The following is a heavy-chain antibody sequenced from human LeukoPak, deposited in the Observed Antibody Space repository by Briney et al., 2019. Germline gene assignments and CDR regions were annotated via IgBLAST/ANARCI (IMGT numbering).Heavy chain of an antibody. V-gene: IGHV6-1*01. J-gene: IGHJ4*02. D-gene: IGHD5-24*01. Sequence: SQTLSLTCAISGDSVSSNSAAWNWTRQSPSRGLEWLGRTYHRSKWYYDYAVSVKCRIAINPDTSKNQFSLQLNSATPEDTAVYYCARISGATIPVWGQGALVTVSS. CDR2: TYHRSKWYY. CDR3: ARISGATIPV. CDR1: GDSVSSNSAA.